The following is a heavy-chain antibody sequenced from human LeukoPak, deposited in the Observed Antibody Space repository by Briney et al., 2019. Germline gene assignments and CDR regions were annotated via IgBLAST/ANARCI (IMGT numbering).Heavy chain of an antibody. CDR3: VRHGLGSSWFGFDY. J-gene: IGHJ4*02. V-gene: IGHV5-51*01. Sequence: GESLKIYCKGSGYTFTTYWIGWVRRMPGKGLEWMGIIYPGDSDPRYSPSFQGQVTISADKSISTAYLQWSSLKASDSAMYYCVRHGLGSSWFGFDYWGQGTLVTVSS. CDR1: GYTFTTYW. D-gene: IGHD6-13*01. CDR2: IYPGDSDP.